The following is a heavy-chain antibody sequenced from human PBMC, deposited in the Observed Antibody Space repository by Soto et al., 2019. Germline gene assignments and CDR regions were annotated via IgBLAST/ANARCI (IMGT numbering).Heavy chain of an antibody. CDR3: AKLYKNAWPIDY. CDR2: ITYNSFST. CDR1: GFTFNNYA. Sequence: PGGSLRLSCAASGFTFNNYAMTWVRQAPGRGLEWVSTITYNSFSTYYADSVQGRFTISRDNSKNTLFLQMDSLRAEDTALYYCAKLYKNAWPIDYWGQGALVTVS. V-gene: IGHV3-23*01. J-gene: IGHJ4*02. D-gene: IGHD1-20*01.